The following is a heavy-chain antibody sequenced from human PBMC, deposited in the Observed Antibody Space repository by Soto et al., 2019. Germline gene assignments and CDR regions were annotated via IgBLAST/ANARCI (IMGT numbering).Heavy chain of an antibody. CDR3: ATVFRSSNFNY. J-gene: IGHJ4*02. D-gene: IGHD3-10*02. Sequence: QVELVESGGGLVKPGGSLRLSCAASGLSFSDYYMSWIRQAPGKGLEWIAYITSSSSTIYYADSVKGRFTISRNDAKNSLYLQLCSLRAEDTAVYYCATVFRSSNFNYWGQGTLVTVSS. CDR2: ITSSSSTI. V-gene: IGHV3-11*01. CDR1: GLSFSDYY.